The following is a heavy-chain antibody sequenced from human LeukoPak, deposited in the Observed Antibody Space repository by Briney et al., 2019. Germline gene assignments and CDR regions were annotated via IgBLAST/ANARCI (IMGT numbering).Heavy chain of an antibody. J-gene: IGHJ3*01. Sequence: SETLSLTCTVSGGSISSSSYYWGWIRQPPGKGPEWIGSIYYSGSTYYNPSLKSRVTVSVDTSKSRLSLRLNSVTAADTSVYYCARYCNAGACSMFKTFDVWGQGTMVTVS. CDR1: GGSISSSSYY. D-gene: IGHD2-15*01. V-gene: IGHV4-39*01. CDR2: IYYSGST. CDR3: ARYCNAGACSMFKTFDV.